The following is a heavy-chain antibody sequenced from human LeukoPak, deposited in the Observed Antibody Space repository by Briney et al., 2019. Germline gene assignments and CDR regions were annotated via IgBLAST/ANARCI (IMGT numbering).Heavy chain of an antibody. V-gene: IGHV3-21*01. CDR2: ISSSSSNI. CDR1: GFTFSSYS. Sequence: GGSLRLSCAASGFTFSSYSMNWVRQAPGKGREWVSSISSSSSNIYYADSVKGRLTISRDNAKNSLYLQMNSLRAEDTAVYYCARGMVYAIKFGSSAFDIWGQGTMVTVSS. CDR3: ARGMVYAIKFGSSAFDI. D-gene: IGHD2-8*01. J-gene: IGHJ3*02.